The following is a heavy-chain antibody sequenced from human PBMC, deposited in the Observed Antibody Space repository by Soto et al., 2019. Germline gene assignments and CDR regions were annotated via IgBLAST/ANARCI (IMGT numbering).Heavy chain of an antibody. CDR3: ARDMGIYCSSTSCYNNWFDP. D-gene: IGHD2-2*01. Sequence: TSETLSLTCTVSGGSISSYYWSWIRQPPGKGLEWIGYIYYSGSTNYNPSLKSRVTISVDTSKNQFSLKLSSVTAADTAVYYCARDMGIYCSSTSCYNNWFDPWGQGTLVTVSS. CDR2: IYYSGST. V-gene: IGHV4-59*01. CDR1: GGSISSYY. J-gene: IGHJ5*02.